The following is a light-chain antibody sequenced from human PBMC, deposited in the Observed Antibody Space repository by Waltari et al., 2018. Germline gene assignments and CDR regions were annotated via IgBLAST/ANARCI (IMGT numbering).Light chain of an antibody. Sequence: QSVLTQPPSASGTPGQTIMISCSGRGSNIGAGYDVHWYQQLPGTAPKLVIYENVKRPSGVPDRFSGSKSGTSVSLAITDLQAEDEADYYCQSFDTTQNAWVFGGGTKLIVV. J-gene: IGLJ3*02. CDR3: QSFDTTQNAWV. V-gene: IGLV1-40*01. CDR1: GSNIGAGYD. CDR2: ENV.